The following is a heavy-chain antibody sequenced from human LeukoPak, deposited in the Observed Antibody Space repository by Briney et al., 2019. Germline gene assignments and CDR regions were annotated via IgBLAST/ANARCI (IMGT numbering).Heavy chain of an antibody. J-gene: IGHJ4*02. Sequence: GGSLRLSCAASGFTFSSYVMHWVRQAPGKGLEWVAVISYDGSNKYYADSVKGRFTISSDNSKNTLYLQMNSLRAEDTAVYYCAKITGTTSEDYWGQGTLVTVSS. CDR1: GFTFSSYV. D-gene: IGHD1-7*01. CDR2: ISYDGSNK. CDR3: AKITGTTSEDY. V-gene: IGHV3-30*18.